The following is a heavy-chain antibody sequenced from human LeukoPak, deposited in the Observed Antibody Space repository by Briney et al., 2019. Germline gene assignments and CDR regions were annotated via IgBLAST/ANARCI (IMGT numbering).Heavy chain of an antibody. CDR1: GGSISNYH. D-gene: IGHD5-18*01. CDR3: ARGYSYGYM. CDR2: IYNSGST. Sequence: SETLSLTCNVSGGSISNYHWSWIRQPPGKGLEWIGYIYNSGSTNYNPSLKSRVTMSVDTSKNQFSLKLNSVTAADTAVYYRARGYSYGYMWGQGTLVTVSS. V-gene: IGHV4-59*01. J-gene: IGHJ4*02.